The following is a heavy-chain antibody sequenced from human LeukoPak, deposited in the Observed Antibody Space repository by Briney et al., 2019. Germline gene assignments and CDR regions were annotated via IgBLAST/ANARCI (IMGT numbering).Heavy chain of an antibody. J-gene: IGHJ4*02. CDR1: NGSIRSYY. CDR3: ASRGGDDTPFDY. D-gene: IGHD2-21*02. V-gene: IGHV4-59*08. CDR2: ISDSGST. Sequence: PETLSLTCSVSNGSIRSYYWNCIRQTPMKALEWIGYISDSGSTNYNPPLRSRLTISVDTSNDQYSLKLSSVTAADTAVYYCASRGGDDTPFDYWGQGTLVTVSS.